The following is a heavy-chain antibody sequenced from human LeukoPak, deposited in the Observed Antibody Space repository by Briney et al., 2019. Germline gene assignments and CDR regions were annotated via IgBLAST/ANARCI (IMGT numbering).Heavy chain of an antibody. J-gene: IGHJ1*01. V-gene: IGHV3-7*01. CDR3: AREEPYCGGDCYFQH. D-gene: IGHD2-21*02. CDR2: IKQDGSEK. Sequence: TGGSLRLSCAASGFTFSSYWMSWVRQAPGKGLEWVANIKQDGSEKYYVDYVKGRFTISRDNAKNSLYLQMNSLRAEDTAVYYCAREEPYCGGDCYFQHWGQGTLVTVSS. CDR1: GFTFSSYW.